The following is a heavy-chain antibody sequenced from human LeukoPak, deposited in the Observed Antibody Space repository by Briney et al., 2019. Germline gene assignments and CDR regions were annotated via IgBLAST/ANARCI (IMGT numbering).Heavy chain of an antibody. J-gene: IGHJ5*02. CDR3: ARGRRGYSYGGFGWFDP. Sequence: SQTLSLTCAVSGGSISSSDTYSWSWIRQPPGKGLEWIGYIYRSGSTYYNPSLRSRVTISIDRSTNQFSLKLSSVTAADTAVYYCARGRRGYSYGGFGWFDPWGQGTLVTVSS. D-gene: IGHD5-18*01. V-gene: IGHV4-30-2*01. CDR2: IYRSGST. CDR1: GGSISSSDTYS.